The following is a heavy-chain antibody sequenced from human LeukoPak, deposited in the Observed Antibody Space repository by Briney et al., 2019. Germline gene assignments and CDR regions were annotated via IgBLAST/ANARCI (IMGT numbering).Heavy chain of an antibody. CDR3: ARDLVVSCSSTSCSVAPSDS. CDR1: GYTFTDFY. CDR2: INPKSGAT. Sequence: GASVKVSCKASGYTFTDFYVHWVRQAPGQGLEWMGWINPKSGATNYAQKFQGRVTMTRDTSISTAYMELTRLRSDDTALYYCARDLVVSCSSTSCSVAPSDSWGQGTLVTVSS. J-gene: IGHJ4*02. V-gene: IGHV1-2*02. D-gene: IGHD2-2*01.